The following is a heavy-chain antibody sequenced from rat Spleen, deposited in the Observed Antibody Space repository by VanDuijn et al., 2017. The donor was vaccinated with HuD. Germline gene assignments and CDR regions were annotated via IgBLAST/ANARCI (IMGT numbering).Heavy chain of an antibody. J-gene: IGHJ1*01. V-gene: IGHV5S23*01. CDR3: ATEYYGYIYWYFDF. CDR1: GLTFSNYD. Sequence: EVQLVESGGGLVKPGGSLNLSCAASGLTFSNYDMAWVRQAPTKGLEWAASISYKGDTTYYGESVQGRFNVSRDNAKNTLSLTINSLRSEDTATYYCATEYYGYIYWYFDFWGPGTMVTVSS. D-gene: IGHD1-6*01. CDR2: ISYKGDTT.